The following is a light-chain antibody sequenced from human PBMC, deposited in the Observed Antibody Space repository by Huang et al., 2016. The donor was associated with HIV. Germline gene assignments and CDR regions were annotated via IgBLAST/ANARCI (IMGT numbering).Light chain of an antibody. CDR1: QSVSSK. Sequence: EMVMTQSPATLSVSPGERAPLSCRASQSVSSKLAWYQQKPGQAPRLLIYGASTRATGIPARFSGSGSGTEFTLTISSLQSEDFAVYYCQHYDNWPPSWTFGRGTKVEIK. J-gene: IGKJ1*01. CDR2: GAS. V-gene: IGKV3-15*01. CDR3: QHYDNWPPSWT.